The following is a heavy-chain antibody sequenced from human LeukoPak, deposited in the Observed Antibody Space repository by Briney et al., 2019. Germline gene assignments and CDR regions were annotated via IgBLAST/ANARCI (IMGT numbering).Heavy chain of an antibody. CDR2: INHSGST. CDR3: ARDLYGSGNYRSYWYFDL. V-gene: IGHV4-34*01. CDR1: GGSFSGYY. J-gene: IGHJ2*01. D-gene: IGHD3-10*01. Sequence: SETLSLTCAVYGGSFSGYYWSWIRQPPGKGLEWIGEINHSGSTNYNPSLKSRVTISVDTSKKQFSLKLSSVTAADTSVYYCARDLYGSGNYRSYWYFDLWGRGTLVTVSS.